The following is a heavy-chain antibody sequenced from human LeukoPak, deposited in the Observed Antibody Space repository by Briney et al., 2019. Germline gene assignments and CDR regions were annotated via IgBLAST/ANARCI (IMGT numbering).Heavy chain of an antibody. CDR1: GYTFTSYY. V-gene: IGHV1-46*01. J-gene: IGHJ6*02. Sequence: ASVKVSCKASGYTFTSYYMHWVRQAPGQGLEWMGIINPSGGSTSYAQKFQGRVTMTRDTSTSTVYMELNSLRPEDTAVYYCARVVTQGYYYYGMDVWGQGTTVTVSS. CDR3: ARVVTQGYYYYGMDV. CDR2: INPSGGST.